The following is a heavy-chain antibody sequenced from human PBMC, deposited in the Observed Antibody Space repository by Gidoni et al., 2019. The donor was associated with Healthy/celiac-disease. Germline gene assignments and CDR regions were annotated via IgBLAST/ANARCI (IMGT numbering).Heavy chain of an antibody. CDR1: GGSISSGDYY. D-gene: IGHD3-22*01. Sequence: QVQLQESGPGLVKPSQTLSLTCTVSGGSISSGDYYWSWIRQPPGKGLEWFGYIYYSGSTYYNPSLKSRVTISVDTSKNQFSLKLSSVTAADTAVYYCASSSYYYDSSGYYANFDYWGQGTLVTVSS. J-gene: IGHJ4*02. CDR3: ASSSYYYDSSGYYANFDY. V-gene: IGHV4-30-4*01. CDR2: IYYSGST.